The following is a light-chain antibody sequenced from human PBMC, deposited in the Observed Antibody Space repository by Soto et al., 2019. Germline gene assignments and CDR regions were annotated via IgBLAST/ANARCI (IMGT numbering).Light chain of an antibody. CDR1: QSVRSRY. V-gene: IGKV3-20*01. CDR3: QQYGNSPIT. Sequence: ETVLTQSPGTLSLSPGERATLSGRASQSVRSRYLAWYQQKPGQAPRLLISGASSRATGIPDRFSGSGSGTDFTLTVSRLEPEDFALYYCQQYGNSPITFGQGTRLEI. J-gene: IGKJ5*01. CDR2: GAS.